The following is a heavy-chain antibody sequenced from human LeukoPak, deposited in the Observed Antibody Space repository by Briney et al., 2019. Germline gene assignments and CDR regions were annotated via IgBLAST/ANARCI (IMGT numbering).Heavy chain of an antibody. D-gene: IGHD6-13*01. Sequence: PGGSLRLSCAASGFTFSSYNMNWVRLTPGKGLEWVSSISSSSSFIYYADSVKGRFTISRDNAKNSLYLQMNSLRAEDTAVYYCARDVLIAADGVIRLDAFDIWGQGTVVTVSS. J-gene: IGHJ3*02. CDR3: ARDVLIAADGVIRLDAFDI. CDR1: GFTFSSYN. CDR2: ISSSSSFI. V-gene: IGHV3-21*01.